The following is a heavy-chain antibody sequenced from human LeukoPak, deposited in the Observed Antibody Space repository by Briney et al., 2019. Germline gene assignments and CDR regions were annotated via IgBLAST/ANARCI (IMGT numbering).Heavy chain of an antibody. V-gene: IGHV5-51*01. Sequence: GESLKISCKGSGYRFTSYWIGWVRQMPGKGLEWMGIIYLGDSDTRYSPSFQGQVTISADKSISTAYLQWSSLKASDTAMYYCAIRLAAAGISAFDIWGQGTMVTVSS. CDR1: GYRFTSYW. J-gene: IGHJ3*02. CDR2: IYLGDSDT. CDR3: AIRLAAAGISAFDI. D-gene: IGHD6-13*01.